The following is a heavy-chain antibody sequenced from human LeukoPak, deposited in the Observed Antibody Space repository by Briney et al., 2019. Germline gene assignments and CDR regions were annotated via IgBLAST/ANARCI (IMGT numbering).Heavy chain of an antibody. V-gene: IGHV3-74*01. D-gene: IGHD3-22*01. CDR3: AKVTSSYYYDSSGLFDY. Sequence: GGSLRLSCAASGFTFSSYWMHWVRQAPGKGLVWVSRINSDGSSTSYADSVKGRFTISRDNSKNTLYLQMNSLRAEDTAVYYCAKVTSSYYYDSSGLFDYWGQGTLVTVSS. CDR1: GFTFSSYW. J-gene: IGHJ4*02. CDR2: INSDGSST.